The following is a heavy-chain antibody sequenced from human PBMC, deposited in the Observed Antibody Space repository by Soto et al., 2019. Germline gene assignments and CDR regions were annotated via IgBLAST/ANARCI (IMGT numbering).Heavy chain of an antibody. Sequence: EVQLLESGGGLVQPGGTLRLSCAASEFTFTNYPMSWVRQSPERGLVWVSSITTTGATFYADSLRGRFNISRDNSKNTLWLQMNSLTAEDTAVYYCAKRMRGSGGSCSTSFFFDFWGQGTQVTVSS. CDR1: EFTFTNYP. J-gene: IGHJ4*02. V-gene: IGHV3-23*01. CDR2: ITTTGAT. CDR3: AKRMRGSGGSCSTSFFFDF. D-gene: IGHD2-15*01.